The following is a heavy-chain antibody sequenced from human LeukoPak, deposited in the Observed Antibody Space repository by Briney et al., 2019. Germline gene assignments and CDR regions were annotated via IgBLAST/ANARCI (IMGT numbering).Heavy chain of an antibody. CDR1: GGSISSYY. CDR2: IYHSGST. Sequence: SETLSLTCTVSGGSISSYYWSWIRQPPGKGLEWIGYIYHSGSTYYNPSLKSRVTISVDTSKNQFSLKLSSVTAADTTVYYCARHLVYAFDIWGQGTMVTVSS. V-gene: IGHV4-59*08. D-gene: IGHD3-9*01. CDR3: ARHLVYAFDI. J-gene: IGHJ3*02.